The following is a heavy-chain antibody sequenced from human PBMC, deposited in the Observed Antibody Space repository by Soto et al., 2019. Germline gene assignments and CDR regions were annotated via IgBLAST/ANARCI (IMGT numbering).Heavy chain of an antibody. CDR3: SRGATTPENFDY. Sequence: PSETLSLTCTVSGGSISSYYWSWIRQHPGKGLEWIGYIYYSGSTNHNPSLKSRVTISVDTSKNQFSLKLSSVTAADTAVYYCSRGATTPENFDYWGQGTLVTVSS. J-gene: IGHJ4*02. V-gene: IGHV4-59*01. D-gene: IGHD1-26*01. CDR1: GGSISSYY. CDR2: IYYSGST.